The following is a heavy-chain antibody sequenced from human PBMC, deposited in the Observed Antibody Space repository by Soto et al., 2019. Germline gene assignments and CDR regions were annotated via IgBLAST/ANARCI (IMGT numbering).Heavy chain of an antibody. Sequence: EVQLLESGGGLVQPGGSLRLSCAASGFTFSSYAMSWVRQAPGKGLEWVSAISGSGGSTYYADSVKGRFTISRDDSKNTLYLQMNSLRAEDTAVYYCAKDLVSWGYSYGYFDYWGQGTLVTVSS. V-gene: IGHV3-23*01. J-gene: IGHJ4*02. CDR1: GFTFSSYA. D-gene: IGHD5-18*01. CDR3: AKDLVSWGYSYGYFDY. CDR2: ISGSGGST.